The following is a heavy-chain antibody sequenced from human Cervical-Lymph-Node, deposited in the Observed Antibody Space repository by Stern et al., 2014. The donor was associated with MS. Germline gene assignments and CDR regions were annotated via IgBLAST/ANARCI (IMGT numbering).Heavy chain of an antibody. V-gene: IGHV1-69*01. Sequence: VQLVESGAEVTKPGSSVQVSCKASGGTFSKFPSSWVRQAQGQGLEWMGGIFPVFGTPTFAQESRVRVTITADVSTSTVYMELSSLRSDDTAVYYCALSSETSDRWYSLGYDLWGQGTLVTGSS. D-gene: IGHD6-13*01. CDR3: ALSSETSDRWYSLGYDL. CDR1: GGTFSKFP. CDR2: IFPVFGTP. J-gene: IGHJ5*02.